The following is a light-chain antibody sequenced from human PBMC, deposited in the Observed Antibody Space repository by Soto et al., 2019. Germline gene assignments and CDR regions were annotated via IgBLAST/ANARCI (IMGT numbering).Light chain of an antibody. CDR3: CSYAGSRV. J-gene: IGLJ3*02. Sequence: QSALTQPASVSGSPGQSITISCTGTSSDVGNYNLVSWYQQYPGKAPKLMIYEVSKRPSGVSNRFSGSKSGNTASLTISGLQTEDEADYYCCSYAGSRVFGGGTKATVL. V-gene: IGLV2-23*02. CDR2: EVS. CDR1: SSDVGNYNL.